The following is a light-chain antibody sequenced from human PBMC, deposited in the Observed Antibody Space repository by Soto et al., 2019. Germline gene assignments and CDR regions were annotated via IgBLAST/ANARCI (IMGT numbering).Light chain of an antibody. Sequence: DIQMTQSPSSLSASVGDRVTITFQASQNINNYLNCYQQKPGRAPTLLIYDVSNLEAGVPSRFRGSGSGTDFTFTISRLQPEDIATYYCQQYENLPTFGQGTRLEIK. CDR2: DVS. CDR1: QNINNY. CDR3: QQYENLPT. J-gene: IGKJ5*01. V-gene: IGKV1-33*01.